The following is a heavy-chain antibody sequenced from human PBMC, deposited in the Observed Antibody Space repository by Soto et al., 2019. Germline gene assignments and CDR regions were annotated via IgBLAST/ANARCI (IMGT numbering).Heavy chain of an antibody. J-gene: IGHJ5*02. CDR1: GGSISSYY. Sequence: SETLSLTCTVSGGSISSYYWSWIRQPPGKGLEWIGYIYYSGSTNYNPSLKSRVTISVDTSKNQFSLKLSSVTAADTAVYYCARAAVVYLFAPWGQGTLVTVSS. D-gene: IGHD2-15*01. CDR3: ARAAVVYLFAP. V-gene: IGHV4-59*01. CDR2: IYYSGST.